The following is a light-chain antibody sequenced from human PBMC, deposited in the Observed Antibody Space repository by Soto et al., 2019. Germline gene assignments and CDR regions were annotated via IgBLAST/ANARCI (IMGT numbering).Light chain of an antibody. J-gene: IGKJ5*01. Sequence: EIVFTQPPATPFLSPGERATLSCRASQSVSSYLAWYQQKPGQAPRLLIYDASNRATGIPARFSGSGSGTDFTLTISSLEPEDFAVYYCQQRSNWPTITFGQGTRLEI. CDR2: DAS. CDR3: QQRSNWPTIT. CDR1: QSVSSY. V-gene: IGKV3-11*01.